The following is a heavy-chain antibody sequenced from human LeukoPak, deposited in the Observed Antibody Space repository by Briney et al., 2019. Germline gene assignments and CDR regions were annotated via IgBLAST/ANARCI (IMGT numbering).Heavy chain of an antibody. D-gene: IGHD1-26*01. J-gene: IGHJ5*01. CDR3: ARSLLVGATTRCFDS. Sequence: GGSLRLSCVASGFTFNICSMNWVRQAPGKGLEWVSSLDSSSSYIYYADSVKGRFTISRDNAKNSLYLQMNSLRAEDTAVYYCARSLLVGATTRCFDSWGQGTLVTVSS. CDR2: LDSSSSYI. CDR1: GFTFNICS. V-gene: IGHV3-21*01.